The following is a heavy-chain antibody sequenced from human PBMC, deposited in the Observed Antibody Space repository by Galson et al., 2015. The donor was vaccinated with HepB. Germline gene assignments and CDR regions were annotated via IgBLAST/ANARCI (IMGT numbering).Heavy chain of an antibody. V-gene: IGHV3-72*01. CDR1: GFTISDSY. J-gene: IGHJ3*02. CDR3: TRVGGSGTYAFSGHT. D-gene: IGHD3-10*01. CDR2: SRNKAKNYTT. Sequence: SLRLSCAVSGFTISDSYIDWVRQAPGKGLEWVARSRNKAKNYTTEYAASVKDRFTISRDDSKNSVSLQMSSLKTEDTAVYYCTRVGGSGTYAFSGHTWGQGTMVAVSS.